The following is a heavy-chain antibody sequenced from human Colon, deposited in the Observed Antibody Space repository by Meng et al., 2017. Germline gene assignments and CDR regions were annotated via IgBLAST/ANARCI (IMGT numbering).Heavy chain of an antibody. V-gene: IGHV3-66*02. CDR3: ARDLNSAWYSGLDY. D-gene: IGHD6-19*01. CDR2: IYSGGST. J-gene: IGHJ4*02. CDR1: GFTGSGNY. Sequence: GESPKTPCAAPGFTGSGNYMNRVRQAPGKGLEWVSVIYSGGSTYYADSVKGRFTISRDNSKNTLYLQLNSLRADDTAVYYCARDLNSAWYSGLDYWGQGTLVTVSS.